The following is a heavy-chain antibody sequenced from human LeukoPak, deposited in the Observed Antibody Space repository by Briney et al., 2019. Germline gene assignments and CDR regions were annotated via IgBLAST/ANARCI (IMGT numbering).Heavy chain of an antibody. CDR1: GGSVSSSSYY. CDR3: ARGIYRRFDY. D-gene: IGHD5/OR15-5a*01. V-gene: IGHV4-39*07. J-gene: IGHJ4*02. CDR2: IYYSGST. Sequence: PSETLSLTCTVSGGSVSSSSYYWGWIRQPPGKGLEWIGSIYYSGSTYCCPSLKSRVTISGDTSKNQFSLKLNSVTAADTAVYYCARGIYRRFDYWDQGTLTTVSS.